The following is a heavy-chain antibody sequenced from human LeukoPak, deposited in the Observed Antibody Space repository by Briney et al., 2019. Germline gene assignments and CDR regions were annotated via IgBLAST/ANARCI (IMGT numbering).Heavy chain of an antibody. D-gene: IGHD4-23*01. V-gene: IGHV3-30*03. CDR1: GFTFSNYG. CDR3: ARGTEDYGGSPDATIRRPFAI. J-gene: IGHJ3*02. Sequence: PGGSLRLSCAASGFTFSNYGMHWVSQAPGKGLEWVAVVSYDGTSKYYADSVKGRFTISRDNSKNTLYLQMNSLRAEDTAVYYCARGTEDYGGSPDATIRRPFAIWGQGTMVTVSS. CDR2: VSYDGTSK.